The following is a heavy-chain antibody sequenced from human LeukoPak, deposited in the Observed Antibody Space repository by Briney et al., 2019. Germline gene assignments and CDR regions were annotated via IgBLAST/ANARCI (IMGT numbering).Heavy chain of an antibody. V-gene: IGHV1-69*06. D-gene: IGHD2-15*01. Sequence: SVKVSCKASGGTFTSYAISWVRQAPGQGLEWMGGIIPIFGTANYAQKFQGRVTITADKSTSTAYMELSSLRSEDTAVYYCARDRRDGRVVPFDPWGQGTLVTVSS. CDR1: GGTFTSYA. CDR2: IIPIFGTA. J-gene: IGHJ5*02. CDR3: ARDRRDGRVVPFDP.